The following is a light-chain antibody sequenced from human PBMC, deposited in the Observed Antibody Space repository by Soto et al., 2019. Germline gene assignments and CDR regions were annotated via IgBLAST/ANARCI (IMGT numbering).Light chain of an antibody. CDR1: SSDVGGYNY. CDR3: SSYTSSSTSV. V-gene: IGLV2-14*01. J-gene: IGLJ1*01. Sequence: QSALTQPASVSGSPGQSITIACTGTSSDVGGYNYVSWYQQYPGKAPRLVISYVSNRPSGVSNRFSGSKSGNSASLTISGLQAEDEAYYYCSSYTSSSTSVFGPGTKLTVL. CDR2: YVS.